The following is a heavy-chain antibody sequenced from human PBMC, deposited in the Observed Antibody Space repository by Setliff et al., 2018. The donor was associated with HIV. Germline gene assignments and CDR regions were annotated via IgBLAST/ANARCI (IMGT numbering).Heavy chain of an antibody. D-gene: IGHD6-19*01. Sequence: PSETLSLTCTVSGGSISSYYWSWIRQPPGKGLEWIGYIYYSGSTNYNPSPKSRVTISVDTSKNQFSLKLSSVTAADTAVYYCARDFTGSGWYGNYYYGMDVWGQGTTVTVSS. CDR3: ARDFTGSGWYGNYYYGMDV. J-gene: IGHJ6*02. V-gene: IGHV4-59*01. CDR1: GGSISSYY. CDR2: IYYSGST.